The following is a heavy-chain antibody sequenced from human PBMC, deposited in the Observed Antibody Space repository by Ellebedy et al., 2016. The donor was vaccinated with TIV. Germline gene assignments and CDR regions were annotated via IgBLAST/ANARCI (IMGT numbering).Heavy chain of an antibody. CDR3: ARRRDGYNSLFDY. V-gene: IGHV5-51*01. CDR1: GYSFTNYW. Sequence: GESLKISCKGSGYSFTNYWIGWVRQRPGKGLEWMGIIYPGDSDTRYSLSFQGQVTISADKSISTAYLQWSSLKASDTAMYYCARRRDGYNSLFDYWGQGTLVTVSS. D-gene: IGHD5-24*01. J-gene: IGHJ4*02. CDR2: IYPGDSDT.